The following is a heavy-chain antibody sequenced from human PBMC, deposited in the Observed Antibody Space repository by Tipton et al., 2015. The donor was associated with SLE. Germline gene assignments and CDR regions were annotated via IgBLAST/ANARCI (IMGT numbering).Heavy chain of an antibody. CDR2: IYYSGST. CDR1: GGSIRSYY. J-gene: IGHJ6*03. D-gene: IGHD3-22*01. CDR3: AREVGDYYDSSGRNYYYYYMVV. V-gene: IGHV4-59*12. Sequence: TLSLNCTVSGGSIRSYYWSWIRQPPGKGLEWIGYIYYSGSTNYNPSLKSRVTISVDTSKNQFSMKLSSVTAADTAVYYCAREVGDYYDSSGRNYYYYYMVVWGKVTTVTVPS.